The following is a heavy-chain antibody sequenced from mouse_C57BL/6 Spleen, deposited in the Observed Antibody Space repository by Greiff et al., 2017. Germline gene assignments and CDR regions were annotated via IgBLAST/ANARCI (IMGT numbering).Heavy chain of an antibody. CDR2: IDPNSGGT. V-gene: IGHV1-72*01. J-gene: IGHJ4*01. CDR3: ASPDYGSSSYAMDY. Sequence: QVHVKQPGAELVKPGASVKLSCKASGYTFTSYWMHWVKQRPGRGLEWIGRIDPNSGGTKYNEKFKSKATLTVDKPSSTAYMQLSSLTSEDSAVYCCASPDYGSSSYAMDYWGQGTSVTVSS. CDR1: GYTFTSYW. D-gene: IGHD1-1*01.